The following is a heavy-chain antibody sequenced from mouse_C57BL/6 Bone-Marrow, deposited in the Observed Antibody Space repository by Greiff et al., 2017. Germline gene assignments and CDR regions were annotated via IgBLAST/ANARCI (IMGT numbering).Heavy chain of an antibody. CDR2: IDPETGGT. V-gene: IGHV1-15*01. CDR1: GYTFTDYE. D-gene: IGHD2-1*01. CDR3: TRGGNYEGFDY. J-gene: IGHJ2*01. Sequence: VQLQQSGAELVRPGASVTLSCKASGYTFTDYEMHWVKQTPVHGLEWIGAIDPETGGTAYNQKFKGKAILTADKSSSTAYMELRSLTSEDSAVYYCTRGGNYEGFDYGGQGTTLTVSS.